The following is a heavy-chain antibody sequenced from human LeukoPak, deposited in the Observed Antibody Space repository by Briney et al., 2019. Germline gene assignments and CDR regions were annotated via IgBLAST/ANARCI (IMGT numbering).Heavy chain of an antibody. V-gene: IGHV3-30*18. CDR1: GFTFSSYG. CDR3: AKDRAPFSYYDSSGYDY. D-gene: IGHD3-22*01. J-gene: IGHJ4*02. Sequence: GGSLRLSCAASGFTFSSYGMHWVRQAPGKGLEWVAVISYDGSNKYYADSVKGRFTISRDNSKNTLYLQMNSLRAEGTAVYYCAKDRAPFSYYDSSGYDYWGQGTLVTVSS. CDR2: ISYDGSNK.